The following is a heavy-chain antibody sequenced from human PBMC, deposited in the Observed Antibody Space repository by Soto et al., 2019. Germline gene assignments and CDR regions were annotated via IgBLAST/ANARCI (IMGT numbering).Heavy chain of an antibody. CDR2: IKSKSDGGTA. V-gene: IGHV3-15*01. Sequence: LRLSCVASGFPFTNAWMNWVRQAPGKGLEWVGRIKSKSDGGTADYAAPVKGRFTISRDDSKNTVYLQMNSLRSDDTAVYYCTTGPSSMIADYWGQGTLVTVSS. D-gene: IGHD2-21*01. CDR3: TTGPSSMIADY. J-gene: IGHJ4*02. CDR1: GFPFTNAW.